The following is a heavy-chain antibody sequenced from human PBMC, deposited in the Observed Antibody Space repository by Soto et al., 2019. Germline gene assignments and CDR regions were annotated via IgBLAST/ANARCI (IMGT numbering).Heavy chain of an antibody. J-gene: IGHJ3*02. CDR3: ARERAYDYIWGSYRHHGGAFDI. V-gene: IGHV4-4*02. CDR1: SGSISSSNW. D-gene: IGHD3-16*02. Sequence: QVQLQESGPGLVKPSGTLSLTCAVSSGSISSSNWWSWVRQPPGKGLEWIGEIYHSGSTNYNPSLKSRVTISVDKSKNQFSLKLSSVTAADTAVYYCARERAYDYIWGSYRHHGGAFDIWGQGTMVTVSS. CDR2: IYHSGST.